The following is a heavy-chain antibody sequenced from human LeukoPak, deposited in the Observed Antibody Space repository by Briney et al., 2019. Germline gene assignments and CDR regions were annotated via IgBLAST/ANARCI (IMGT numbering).Heavy chain of an antibody. CDR3: ARVTGYSSGWSPYYFDY. CDR2: IYYSGST. V-gene: IGHV4-59*01. CDR1: GGSTSSYY. Sequence: SETLSLTCTVSGGSTSSYYWSWIRQPPGKGLEWIGYIYYSGSTNYNPSLKSRVTISVDTSKNQFSLKLSSVTAADTAVYYCARVTGYSSGWSPYYFDYWGQGTLVTVSS. J-gene: IGHJ4*02. D-gene: IGHD6-19*01.